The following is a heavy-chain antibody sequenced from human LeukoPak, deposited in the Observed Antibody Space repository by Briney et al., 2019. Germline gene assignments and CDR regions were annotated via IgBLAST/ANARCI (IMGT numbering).Heavy chain of an antibody. CDR3: ATSRWGRFGY. V-gene: IGHV4-34*01. J-gene: IGHJ4*02. CDR1: GGSFSGYN. D-gene: IGHD1-26*01. Sequence: PSETLSLTCAVYGGSFSGYNWSWIRQPPGKGLEWIGEINHSGSTNYNPSLKSRVTISVDTSKNQFSLKLSSVTAADTAVYYCATSRWGRFGYWGQGTLVTVSS. CDR2: INHSGST.